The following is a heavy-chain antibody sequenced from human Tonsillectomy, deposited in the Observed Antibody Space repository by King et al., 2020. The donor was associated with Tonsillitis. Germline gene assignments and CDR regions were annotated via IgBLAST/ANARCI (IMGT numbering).Heavy chain of an antibody. CDR2: ISYDGSNK. Sequence: QLVQSGGGVVQPGRSLRLSCAASGFTFSSYGMHWVRQAPGKGLEWVAVISYDGSNKYYADSVKGRFTISRDNSKNTLYLQMNSLRAEDTAVYYCAKESPGSWGQGPLVTVSS. V-gene: IGHV3-30*18. J-gene: IGHJ4*02. CDR1: GFTFSSYG. D-gene: IGHD2-15*01. CDR3: AKESPGS.